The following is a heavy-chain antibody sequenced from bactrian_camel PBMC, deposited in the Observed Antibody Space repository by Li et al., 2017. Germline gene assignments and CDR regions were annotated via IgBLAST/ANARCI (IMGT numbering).Heavy chain of an antibody. CDR1: GNQFNTFC. V-gene: IGHV3S53*01. Sequence: QVQLVESGGASVQAGGSLRLSCAASGNQFNTFCLGWFRQAPGKEREAVAALDSNGKATYMDSVKGRFAVAKDSAGTNLTLQMTDLKPEDTAMYYCAVDGWGARCSVRASWYRLGQGTQVTVS. CDR2: LDSNGKA. D-gene: IGHD6*01. J-gene: IGHJ4*01.